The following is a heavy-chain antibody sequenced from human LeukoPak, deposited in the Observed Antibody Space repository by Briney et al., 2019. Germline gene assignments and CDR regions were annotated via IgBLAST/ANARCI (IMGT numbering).Heavy chain of an antibody. CDR3: ARGPYRNSFDY. Sequence: SETLSLTCTVSGGSISSGDYYWSWIRQHPGKGLEWIGYIYYSGSTYYNPSLKSRVTMSVDTSKNQFSLKLSSVTAADTAVYYCARGPYRNSFDYWGQGTQVTASS. CDR2: IYYSGST. D-gene: IGHD4-11*01. V-gene: IGHV4-31*03. J-gene: IGHJ4*02. CDR1: GGSISSGDYY.